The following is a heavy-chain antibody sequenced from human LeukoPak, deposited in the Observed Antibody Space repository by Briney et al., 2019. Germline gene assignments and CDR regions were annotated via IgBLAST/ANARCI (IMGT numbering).Heavy chain of an antibody. J-gene: IGHJ5*02. CDR2: ISSSSSYI. Sequence: GGSLRLSCAASGFTFSSYSMNWVRQAPGKGLEWVSSISSSSSYIYYADSVKGRFTISRDNAKNSLYLRMNSLRAEDTAVYYCARDPGSSWYGVWFDPWGQGTLVTVSS. CDR1: GFTFSSYS. D-gene: IGHD6-13*01. V-gene: IGHV3-21*01. CDR3: ARDPGSSWYGVWFDP.